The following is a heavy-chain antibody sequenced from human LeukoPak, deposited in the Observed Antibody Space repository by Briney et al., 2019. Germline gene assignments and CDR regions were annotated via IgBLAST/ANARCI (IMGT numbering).Heavy chain of an antibody. V-gene: IGHV3-30*18. D-gene: IGHD6-13*01. CDR2: ISYDGSNK. CDR1: GFTFSSYG. Sequence: GGSLRLSCAASGFTFSSYGTHWVRQAPGKGLEWVAVISYDGSNKYYADSVKGRFTISRDNSKNTLYLQMNSLRAEDTAVYYCAKAMGIAAAGTPVNYWGQGTLVTVSS. J-gene: IGHJ4*02. CDR3: AKAMGIAAAGTPVNY.